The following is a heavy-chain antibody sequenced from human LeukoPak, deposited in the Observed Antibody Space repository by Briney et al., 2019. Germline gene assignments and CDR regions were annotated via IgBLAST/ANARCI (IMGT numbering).Heavy chain of an antibody. CDR2: ISAYNGNT. Sequence: PGASVKVSCKASGYTFTSYGISWVRQAPGQGLEWMGWISAYNGNTNYAQKLQGRVTMTTDTSTSTAYMELRSLRSDDTAVYYCARDPFYGDYHLFGYWGQGTLVTVSS. D-gene: IGHD4-17*01. CDR3: ARDPFYGDYHLFGY. V-gene: IGHV1-18*01. J-gene: IGHJ4*02. CDR1: GYTFTSYG.